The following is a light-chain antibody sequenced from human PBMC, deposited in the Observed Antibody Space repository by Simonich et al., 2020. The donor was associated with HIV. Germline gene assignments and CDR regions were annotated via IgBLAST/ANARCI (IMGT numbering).Light chain of an antibody. Sequence: DIVMTQSPLSLPVTPGEPASISCRSSQSLLHWNGYHYLDWYLQKPGQSPQLLIYLGSNRASGVPDRFSGSGSGTDFTLKISRVEAEDVGVYYCMQALQTPPTFGQGTKLEIK. V-gene: IGKV2-28*01. J-gene: IGKJ2*01. CDR2: LGS. CDR3: MQALQTPPT. CDR1: QSLLHWNGYHY.